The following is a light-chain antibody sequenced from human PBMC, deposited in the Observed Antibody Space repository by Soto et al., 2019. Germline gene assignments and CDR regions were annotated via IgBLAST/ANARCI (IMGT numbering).Light chain of an antibody. CDR3: QQYGSAPGT. J-gene: IGKJ1*01. CDR1: QSVSSSY. Sequence: EIVLTQSPGTLSSSPGERATISCRASQSVSSSYLGWYQQKPGQAPRLLIYGASCRATGIPDRFSGSGSGTDFTLTISRLEPEDFAVYYCQQYGSAPGTFGQGTKVEIK. CDR2: GAS. V-gene: IGKV3-20*01.